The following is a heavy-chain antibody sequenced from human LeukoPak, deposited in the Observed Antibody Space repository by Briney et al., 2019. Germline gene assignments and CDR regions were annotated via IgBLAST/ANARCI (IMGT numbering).Heavy chain of an antibody. CDR2: IYTGGST. J-gene: IGHJ3*02. CDR3: ARALYCSGGSCYSSVLRFDI. Sequence: PSETLSLTCTVSGGSISSGSYYWSWIRQPAGKGLEWIGRIYTGGSTNYNPSLKSRVTISVDTSKNQFSLKLSSVTAADTAVYYCARALYCSGGSCYSSVLRFDIWGQGTMVTVSS. D-gene: IGHD2-15*01. CDR1: GGSISSGSYY. V-gene: IGHV4-61*02.